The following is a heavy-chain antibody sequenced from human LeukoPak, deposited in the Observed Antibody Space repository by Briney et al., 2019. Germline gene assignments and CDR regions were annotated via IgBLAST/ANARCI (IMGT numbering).Heavy chain of an antibody. V-gene: IGHV3-7*01. CDR2: IKQNGSKK. J-gene: IGHJ6*04. D-gene: IGHD7-27*01. Sequence: PGRSLRLSCAAAGVTFSRDWMSWVRQAPGKELEWVANIKQNGSKKYYVDSVKGRFTNSRDNPKKSLSLHMNSLRAEETAVSYCGRALGRLQHYYYYYGMDVWGKGTTVTVSS. CDR3: GRALGRLQHYYYYYGMDV. CDR1: GVTFSRDW.